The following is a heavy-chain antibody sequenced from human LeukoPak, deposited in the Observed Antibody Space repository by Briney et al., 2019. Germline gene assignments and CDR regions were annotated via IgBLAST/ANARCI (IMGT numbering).Heavy chain of an antibody. CDR2: ISSSSSYI. V-gene: IGHV3-21*01. D-gene: IGHD2-21*01. Sequence: PGGSLRLSCAASGFTFSSYSMNWVRQAPGKGLEWVSSISSSSSYIYYADSVKGRFTISRDNAKNSLYLQMNSLRAEDTAVYYCARDGYPECGGGCYSNYWGQGTLVTVSS. CDR3: ARDGYPECGGGCYSNY. CDR1: GFTFSSYS. J-gene: IGHJ4*02.